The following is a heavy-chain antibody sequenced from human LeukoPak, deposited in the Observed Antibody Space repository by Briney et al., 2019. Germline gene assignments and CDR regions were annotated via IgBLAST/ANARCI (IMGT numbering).Heavy chain of an antibody. V-gene: IGHV4-59*01. CDR1: GGSISSYY. Sequence: SETLSLTCPVSGGSISSYYWSWIRQPPGKGLEWIGYIYYSGSTNYNPSLKSRVTISVDTSKNQFSLKLSSVTAADTAVYYCARAFVVDSSEKPEIHFDYWGQGTLVTVSS. CDR3: ARAFVVDSSEKPEIHFDY. CDR2: IYYSGST. D-gene: IGHD3-22*01. J-gene: IGHJ4*02.